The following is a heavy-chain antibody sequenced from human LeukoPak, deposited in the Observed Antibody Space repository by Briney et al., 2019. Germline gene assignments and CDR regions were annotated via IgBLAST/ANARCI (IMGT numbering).Heavy chain of an antibody. CDR3: ARQPGGTAAFDI. V-gene: IGHV4-59*08. J-gene: IGHJ3*02. Sequence: SGTLSPTCTVSGGSHNSYYWRWLRQPPGKGLEWMGYISYTGGETNYNPSLKSRLTISIDTSKNQFSLMLTSVTAADTAVYYCARQPGGTAAFDIWAQGTMVTVSS. CDR2: ISYTGGET. CDR1: GGSHNSYY. D-gene: IGHD1-14*01.